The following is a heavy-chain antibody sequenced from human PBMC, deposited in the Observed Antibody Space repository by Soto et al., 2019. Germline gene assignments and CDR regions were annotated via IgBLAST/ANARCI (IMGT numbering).Heavy chain of an antibody. CDR1: GFTFSSYA. V-gene: IGHV3-30-3*01. D-gene: IGHD2-15*01. J-gene: IGHJ4*02. Sequence: GGSLRLSCAASGFTFSSYAMHWVRQAPGKGLEWVAVISYDGSNKYYADSVKGRFTISRDNSKNTLYLQMNSLRAEDTAVYYCARAVVVVAAALGYWGQGTLVTVSS. CDR2: ISYDGSNK. CDR3: ARAVVVVAAALGY.